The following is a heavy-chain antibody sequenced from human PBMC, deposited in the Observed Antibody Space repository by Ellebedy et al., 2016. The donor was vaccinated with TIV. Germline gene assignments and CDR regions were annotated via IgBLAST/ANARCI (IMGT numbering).Heavy chain of an antibody. CDR1: GYRFTSYS. D-gene: IGHD6-13*01. J-gene: IGHJ4*02. CDR2: ISAYNGNA. V-gene: IGHV1-18*04. Sequence: ASVKVSCKASGYRFTSYSINWVRQAPGQALEWMGWISAYNGNAKFAQKFQGRVTMHTDTSTDTAYMELRSLRSDETAVYYCARGHSSTWYSTVGDSWGQGTPVTVSA. CDR3: ARGHSSTWYSTVGDS.